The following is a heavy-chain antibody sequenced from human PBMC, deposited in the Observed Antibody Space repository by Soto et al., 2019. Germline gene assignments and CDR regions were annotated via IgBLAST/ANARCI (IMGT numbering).Heavy chain of an antibody. J-gene: IGHJ4*02. CDR1: GFTFSSYA. D-gene: IGHD3-3*01. CDR3: AKAYYDFWSGYYTFDY. Sequence: PGGSLILSCAASGFTFSSYAMSWVRQAPGKGLEWVSAISGSGGSTYYADSVKGRFTISRDNSKNTLYLQMNSLRAEDTAVYYCAKAYYDFWSGYYTFDYWGQGTLVTVSS. V-gene: IGHV3-23*01. CDR2: ISGSGGST.